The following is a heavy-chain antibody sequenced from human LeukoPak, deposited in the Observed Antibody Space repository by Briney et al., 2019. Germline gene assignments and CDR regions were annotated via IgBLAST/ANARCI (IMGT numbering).Heavy chain of an antibody. D-gene: IGHD3-22*01. CDR2: ISWNSGSI. CDR3: ANDSLAVITNWFDP. J-gene: IGHJ5*02. Sequence: GGSLRLSCAASGFTFDDYAMHWVRQAPGKGLEWVSGISWNSGSIGYADSVKGRFTISRDNAKNSLYLQMNSLRAEDTALYYCANDSLAVITNWFDPWGQGTLVTVSS. V-gene: IGHV3-9*01. CDR1: GFTFDDYA.